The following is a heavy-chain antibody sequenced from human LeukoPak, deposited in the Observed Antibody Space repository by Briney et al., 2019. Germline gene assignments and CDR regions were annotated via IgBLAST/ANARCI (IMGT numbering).Heavy chain of an antibody. V-gene: IGHV4-59*08. J-gene: IGHJ3*02. CDR2: VYSSGST. Sequence: PSETLSLTCTVSGGSISGYYWSWIRQSPGKGLEWIAYVYSSGSTNYNPSLYSRVTISLGTSKNQFSLKLSSVTAADTAVYFCARSGTRSGGAFDIWGQGTMVTVSS. CDR3: ARSGTRSGGAFDI. D-gene: IGHD4-23*01. CDR1: GGSISGYY.